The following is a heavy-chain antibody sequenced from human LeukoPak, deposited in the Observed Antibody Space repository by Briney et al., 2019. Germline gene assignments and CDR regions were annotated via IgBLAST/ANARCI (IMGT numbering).Heavy chain of an antibody. Sequence: ASATVSCKPSGFTFTGYYMHWVRHAPGQRLEWMGWINPSSGGTNYAQRFQGRVTVTRDASINTAYMELSRLTSDDTAVYFCARGAPIAAAAMGYWGQGTLVTVSS. J-gene: IGHJ4*02. D-gene: IGHD6-13*01. CDR3: ARGAPIAAAAMGY. CDR1: GFTFTGYY. CDR2: INPSSGGT. V-gene: IGHV1-2*02.